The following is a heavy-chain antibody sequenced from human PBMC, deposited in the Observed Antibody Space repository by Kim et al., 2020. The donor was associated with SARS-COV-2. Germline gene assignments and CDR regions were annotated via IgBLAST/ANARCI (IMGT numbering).Heavy chain of an antibody. J-gene: IGHJ4*02. V-gene: IGHV4-39*01. CDR1: GGSISSSSYY. CDR3: ARLEAYGGLTFDY. D-gene: IGHD3-16*01. Sequence: SETLSLTCTVSGGSISSSSYYWGWIRQPPGKGLEWIGSIYYSGSTYYNPSLKSRVTISVDTSKNQFSLMLSSVTAEDTAVYYCARLEAYGGLTFDYWGQGTLVTVSS. CDR2: IYYSGST.